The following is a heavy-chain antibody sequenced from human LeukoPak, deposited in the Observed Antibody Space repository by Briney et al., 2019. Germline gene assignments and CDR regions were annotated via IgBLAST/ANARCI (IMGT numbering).Heavy chain of an antibody. CDR3: AKDGIYGDYLDY. J-gene: IGHJ4*02. CDR2: IYYSGST. V-gene: IGHV4-30-4*08. D-gene: IGHD4-17*01. CDR1: GGSISSGDYY. Sequence: SETLSLTCTVSGGSISSGDYYWSWIRQPPGKGLEWIGYIYYSGSTYCNPSLKSRVTISVDTSKNQFSLKLSSVTAAVTAVYYCAKDGIYGDYLDYWGQGTLVTVSS.